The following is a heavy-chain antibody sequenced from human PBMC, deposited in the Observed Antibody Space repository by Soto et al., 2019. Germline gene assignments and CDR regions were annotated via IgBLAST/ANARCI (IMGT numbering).Heavy chain of an antibody. CDR2: ISFGGRT. D-gene: IGHD1-7*01. J-gene: IGHJ4*02. Sequence: PSDTLSLTCTVSGGSITSSSYSRSWLRQPPGKGLEWIGSISFGGRTYHNPSLESRGTISLDTSRSQFFLELTSVTAADTAVYYCARHRRETGTYAQPLDYWGQGTVITVS. V-gene: IGHV4-39*01. CDR3: ARHRRETGTYAQPLDY. CDR1: GGSITSSSYS.